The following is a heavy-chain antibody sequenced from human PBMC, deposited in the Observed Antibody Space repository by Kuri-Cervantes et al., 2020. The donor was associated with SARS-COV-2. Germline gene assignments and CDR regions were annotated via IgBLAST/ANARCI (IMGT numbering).Heavy chain of an antibody. J-gene: IGHJ4*02. D-gene: IGHD1-26*01. CDR2: IRSKAYGGTT. CDR3: TRPLLGSYYVISDY. V-gene: IGHV3-49*03. Sequence: GESLKISCTASGFTFGDYAMSWFRQAPGKGLEWVGFIRSKAYGGTTEYAASVKGRFTISRDDSKSIAYLQMNSLKTEDTAVYYCTRPLLGSYYVISDYWGQGTLVTVSS. CDR1: GFTFGDYA.